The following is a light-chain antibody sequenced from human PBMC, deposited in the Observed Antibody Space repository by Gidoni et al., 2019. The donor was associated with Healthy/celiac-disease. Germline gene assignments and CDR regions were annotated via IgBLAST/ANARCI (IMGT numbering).Light chain of an antibody. V-gene: IGKV4-1*01. CDR1: QSVLYSSNNKNY. CDR3: QQYYSTPYT. CDR2: WAS. J-gene: IGKJ2*01. Sequence: DIVMTQSPDSLAASLGKRATINCKSSQSVLYSSNNKNYLAWYQQKPGQPPKLLIYWASTRESGVPDRFSGSGSGSDFTLTISSLQAEDVAVYYCQQYYSTPYTFXQXTKLEIK.